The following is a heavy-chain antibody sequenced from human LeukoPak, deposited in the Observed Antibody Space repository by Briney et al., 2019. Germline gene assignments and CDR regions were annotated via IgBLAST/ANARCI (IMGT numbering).Heavy chain of an antibody. CDR1: GGSISSYY. CDR2: IYTSGSI. CDR3: ARGRATMVRGVSRPFDY. V-gene: IGHV4-4*07. D-gene: IGHD3-10*01. J-gene: IGHJ4*02. Sequence: SETLSLTCTVSGGSISSYYWSWIRQPAGKGLEWIGRIYTSGSINYNPSLKSRVTMSVDTSKNQFSLKLSSVTAADTAVYYCARGRATMVRGVSRPFDYWGQGTLVTVSS.